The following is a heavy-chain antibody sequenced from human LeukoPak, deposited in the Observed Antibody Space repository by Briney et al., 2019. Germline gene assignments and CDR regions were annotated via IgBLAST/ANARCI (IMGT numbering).Heavy chain of an antibody. V-gene: IGHV2-5*02. CDR2: IYWDDDK. D-gene: IGHD3-16*02. CDR1: GFSLSTSGVG. J-gene: IGHJ4*02. Sequence: SGPTLVKPTQTLTLTCTFSGFSLSTSGVGVGWIRQPPGQALEWLALIYWDDDKRYSPSLKSRVTITKDTSKNQVVLTMTNMDPVDTATYYCARTKYDYVWGSYRYSYFDYWGQGTLVTVSS. CDR3: ARTKYDYVWGSYRYSYFDY.